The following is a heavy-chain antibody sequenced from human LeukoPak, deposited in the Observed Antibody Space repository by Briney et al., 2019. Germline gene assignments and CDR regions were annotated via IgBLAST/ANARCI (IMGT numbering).Heavy chain of an antibody. D-gene: IGHD2-8*01. J-gene: IGHJ6*02. CDR3: ARDLGGVDIVLMVYAQPNGMDV. CDR1: GYTFTSYG. CDR2: ISAYNGNT. V-gene: IGHV1-18*01. Sequence: ASVKVSCKGSGYTFTSYGISWVRQAPGQGLEWMGWISAYNGNTNYAQKLEGRVTMTTDTSASTAYMELRSLRSDDTAVYYCARDLGGVDIVLMVYAQPNGMDVWGQGTTVTVSS.